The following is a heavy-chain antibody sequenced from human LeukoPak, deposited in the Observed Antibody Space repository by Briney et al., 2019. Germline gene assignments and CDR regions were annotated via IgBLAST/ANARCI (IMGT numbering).Heavy chain of an antibody. D-gene: IGHD1-26*01. V-gene: IGHV3-66*01. CDR3: ARDSGGSMEVVY. CDR2: IYSGGST. Sequence: PGGSLRLSCAASGFTVSSNYMSWVSQAPGKGLEWVSVIYSGGSTYYADSVKGRFTISRDNSKNTLYLQMNSLRAEDTAVYYCARDSGGSMEVVYWGQGTRLTVSS. J-gene: IGHJ4*02. CDR1: GFTVSSNY.